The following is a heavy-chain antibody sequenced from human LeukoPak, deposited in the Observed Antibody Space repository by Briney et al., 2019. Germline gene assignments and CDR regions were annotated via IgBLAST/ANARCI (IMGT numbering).Heavy chain of an antibody. V-gene: IGHV4-59*01. Sequence: SETLSLTCTVSGGSISSYYWSWIRQPPGKGLEWIGYINFSGTTKYNSSFKSRVTISVDKSKNQFSLKLTSVTAADTAVYYCARGGRGRNWFDPWGQGTLVTVSS. J-gene: IGHJ5*02. CDR1: GGSISSYY. CDR2: INFSGTT. CDR3: ARGGRGRNWFDP. D-gene: IGHD3-10*01.